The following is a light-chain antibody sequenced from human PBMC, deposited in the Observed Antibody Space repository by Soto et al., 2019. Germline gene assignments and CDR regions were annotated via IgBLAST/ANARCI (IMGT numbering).Light chain of an antibody. V-gene: IGKV1-5*01. CDR2: DAS. CDR1: QSVSSW. Sequence: DIQMTQSPSTLSASVGDRVTITCRASQSVSSWLAWYQQKAGTAPKLLIYDASHLETGVPPRFSGAGSGTEFALTISSLQPEDVATYYCQQYDDLPSTFGGGTKVEV. CDR3: QQYDDLPST. J-gene: IGKJ4*01.